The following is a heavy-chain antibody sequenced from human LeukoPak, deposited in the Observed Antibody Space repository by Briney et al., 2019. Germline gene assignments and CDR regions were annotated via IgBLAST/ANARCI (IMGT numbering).Heavy chain of an antibody. D-gene: IGHD1-26*01. CDR1: GFTFSRYS. CDR2: INSKSDTI. Sequence: GGSLRLSCVASGFTFSRYSMNWVRQAPGKGLEWVSYINSKSDTIYYADSVKGRFTISRDNADNSLYLQMNSLRVEDTAVYYCARSGSYYRYFEYWGQGTLVTVSS. CDR3: ARSGSYYRYFEY. J-gene: IGHJ4*02. V-gene: IGHV3-48*04.